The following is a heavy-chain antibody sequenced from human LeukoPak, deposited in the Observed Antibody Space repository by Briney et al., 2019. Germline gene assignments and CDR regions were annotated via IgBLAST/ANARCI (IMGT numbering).Heavy chain of an antibody. CDR1: GSTFSSYA. J-gene: IGHJ6*03. CDR3: ARDGSLYYYYMDV. V-gene: IGHV3-30*01. D-gene: IGHD1-26*01. Sequence: GRSLRLSCAASGSTFSSYAMHWVRQAPGKGLEWVAVISYDGSNKYYADSVKGRFTISRDNSKNTLYLQMNSLRAEDAAVYYCARDGSLYYYYMDVWGKGTTVTVSS. CDR2: ISYDGSNK.